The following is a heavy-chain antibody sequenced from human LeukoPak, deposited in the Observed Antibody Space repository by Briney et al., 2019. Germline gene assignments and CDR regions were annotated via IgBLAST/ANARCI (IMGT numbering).Heavy chain of an antibody. V-gene: IGHV4-61*01. J-gene: IGHJ4*02. CDR1: GGSVSSGSYY. CDR2: IYYSGST. CDR3: ARGSEDIVVVPAASPEFDY. D-gene: IGHD2-2*01. Sequence: PSEALFLTCTVSGGSVSSGSYYWSWIRQPPGKGLEWIGYIYYSGSTNYNPSLKSRVTISVDTSKNQFSLKLSSVTAADTAVYYCARGSEDIVVVPAASPEFDYWGQGTLVTVSS.